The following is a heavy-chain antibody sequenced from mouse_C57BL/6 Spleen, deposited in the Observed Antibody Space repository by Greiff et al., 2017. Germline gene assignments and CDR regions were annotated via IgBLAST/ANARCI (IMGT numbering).Heavy chain of an antibody. Sequence: QVQLQQSGAELVKPGASVKISCKASGYAFSSYWMNWVKQRPGKGLEWIGQIYPGDGDTNYNGKFKGKATLTADKSSSTAYMQLSSLTSEDSAVYFGARGGDLYDGYRYFDVWGTGTTVTVSS. J-gene: IGHJ1*03. CDR3: ARGGDLYDGYRYFDV. D-gene: IGHD2-3*01. V-gene: IGHV1-80*01. CDR1: GYAFSSYW. CDR2: IYPGDGDT.